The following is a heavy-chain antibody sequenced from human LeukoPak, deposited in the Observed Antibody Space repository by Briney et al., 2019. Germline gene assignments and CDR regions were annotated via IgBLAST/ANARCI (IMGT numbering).Heavy chain of an antibody. V-gene: IGHV3-30*18. J-gene: IGHJ4*02. Sequence: GGSLRLSCAASGLTFSSYGMHWVRQAPGKGLEWVAMTSFDGSYKNYADSVKGRFTISRDNSKNRLYLQMNSLRAEDTAVYYWAKEFSGYLASFEYWGQGTLVTVSS. CDR2: TSFDGSYK. D-gene: IGHD3-22*01. CDR3: AKEFSGYLASFEY. CDR1: GLTFSSYG.